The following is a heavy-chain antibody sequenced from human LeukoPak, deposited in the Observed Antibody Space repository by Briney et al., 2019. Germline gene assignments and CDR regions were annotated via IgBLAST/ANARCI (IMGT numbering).Heavy chain of an antibody. Sequence: SETLSLTCAVYGGSFSGYYWSWTRQPPGKGLEWIGEINHSGSTNYNPSLKSRVTISVDTSKNQFSLKLSSVTAADTAVYYCAIVSGWYLHFDYWGQGTLVTVSS. J-gene: IGHJ4*02. CDR3: AIVSGWYLHFDY. CDR2: INHSGST. CDR1: GGSFSGYY. D-gene: IGHD6-19*01. V-gene: IGHV4-34*01.